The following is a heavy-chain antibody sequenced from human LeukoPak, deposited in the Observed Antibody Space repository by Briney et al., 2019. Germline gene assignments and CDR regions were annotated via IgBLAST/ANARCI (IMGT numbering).Heavy chain of an antibody. CDR2: IYYSGST. V-gene: IGHV4-59*12. CDR1: GGSISSYY. Sequence: SETLSLTCTVSGGSISSYYWSWIRQPPGKGLEWIGYIYYSGSTNYNPSLKSRVTISVDTSKNQFSLELSPVTAADTAVYYCARSASSWPFDYWGQGTLVTVSS. D-gene: IGHD6-13*01. J-gene: IGHJ4*02. CDR3: ARSASSWPFDY.